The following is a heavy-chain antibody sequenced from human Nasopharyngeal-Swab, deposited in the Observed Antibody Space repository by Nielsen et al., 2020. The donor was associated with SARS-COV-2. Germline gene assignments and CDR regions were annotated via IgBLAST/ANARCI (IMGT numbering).Heavy chain of an antibody. Sequence: GESLKISCAASGFTFSSYGMHWVRQAPGKGLEWVAVIWYDGSNKYYADSVKGRFTISRDNSKNTLYLQMNSLRAEDTAVYYCARDPYSSSRRTPVEQWLETYYYGMDVWGQGTTVTVSS. V-gene: IGHV3-33*01. D-gene: IGHD6-13*01. CDR3: ARDPYSSSRRTPVEQWLETYYYGMDV. CDR1: GFTFSSYG. J-gene: IGHJ6*02. CDR2: IWYDGSNK.